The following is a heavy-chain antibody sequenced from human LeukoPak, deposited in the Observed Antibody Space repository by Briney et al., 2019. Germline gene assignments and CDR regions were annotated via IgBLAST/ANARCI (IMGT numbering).Heavy chain of an antibody. CDR1: GFTFSSSA. Sequence: GGSLRLSCAASGFTFSSSAMTWVRQAPGKGLEWVSAISASGGSTYYADSVKGRFTISRDNSKNTLYLQMNSLRAEDTAVYYCAEALSGNDYWGQGTLVTVSS. CDR2: ISASGGST. CDR3: AEALSGNDY. J-gene: IGHJ4*02. V-gene: IGHV3-23*01.